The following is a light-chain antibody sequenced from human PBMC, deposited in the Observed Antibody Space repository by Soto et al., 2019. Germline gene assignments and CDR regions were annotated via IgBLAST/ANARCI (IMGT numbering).Light chain of an antibody. CDR1: QNVRSN. CDR2: GAS. V-gene: IGKV3-15*01. J-gene: IGKJ1*01. Sequence: EIVMTQSPATLSVSPGERATLSCRASQNVRSNLAWYQQKPGQAPRLLIYGASTRATGIPARFSGSASGTEFTLTISSLQSEDFAVYYCQQYNNWPPWTFGQGTKVDIK. CDR3: QQYNNWPPWT.